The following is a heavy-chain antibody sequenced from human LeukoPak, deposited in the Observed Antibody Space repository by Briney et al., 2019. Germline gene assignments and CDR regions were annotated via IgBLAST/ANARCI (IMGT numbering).Heavy chain of an antibody. D-gene: IGHD1-26*01. CDR2: ISSNSSYI. J-gene: IGHJ4*02. CDR1: GFTFRSYS. Sequence: GGSLRLSCTASGFTFRSYSMNWVRQAPGKGLEWVSSISSNSSYIYYADSVKGRFTISRDNAKNSLYLQMNSLRAEDTAVYYCARDTVVGATTGTDYWGQGTLVTVSS. V-gene: IGHV3-21*01. CDR3: ARDTVVGATTGTDY.